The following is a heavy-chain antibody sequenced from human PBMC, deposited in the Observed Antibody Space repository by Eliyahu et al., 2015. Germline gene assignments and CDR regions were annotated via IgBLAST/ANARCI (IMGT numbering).Heavy chain of an antibody. D-gene: IGHD3-10*01. V-gene: IGHV3-15*01. CDR3: TTAEYYYRSGSYCWYFDI. CDR1: GFXXSNAW. J-gene: IGHJ2*01. Sequence: EVQLVESGGGLVKPGGSXRLSCAASGFXXSNAWXTWXRQAPGKGLEWVGRIKSKTDGATTDYAAPVKGRFTISRDDSTNTLSLQMHSLTTEDTAVYYCTTAEYYYRSGSYCWYFDIWGRGTLVTVSS. CDR2: IKSKTDGATT.